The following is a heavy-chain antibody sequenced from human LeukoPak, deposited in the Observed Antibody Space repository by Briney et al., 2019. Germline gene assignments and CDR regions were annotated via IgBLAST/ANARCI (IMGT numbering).Heavy chain of an antibody. CDR3: ARADSQNGNRNVDTAPFDY. D-gene: IGHD5-18*01. J-gene: IGHJ4*02. Sequence: SVTVSCTASGYTFTSYYMHWVRQAPGQGLEWMGGIIPIFGTANYAQKFQGRVTITADESTSTAYMELSSLRSEDTAVYYCARADSQNGNRNVDTAPFDYWGQGTLVTVSS. V-gene: IGHV1-69*13. CDR1: GYTFTSYY. CDR2: IIPIFGTA.